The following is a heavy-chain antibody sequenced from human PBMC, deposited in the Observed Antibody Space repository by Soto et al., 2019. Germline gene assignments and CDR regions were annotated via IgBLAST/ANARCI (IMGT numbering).Heavy chain of an antibody. CDR1: GYTFTSYG. V-gene: IGHV1-18*01. Sequence: ASVKVSCQASGYTFTSYGISWVRQAPGQGLEWMGWISAYNGNTNYAQKLQGRVTMTTDTSTSTAYMELRSLISYDTAVYYCARVIAAAIPYYGMDVWGQGTTVTVSS. D-gene: IGHD6-13*01. CDR3: ARVIAAAIPYYGMDV. CDR2: ISAYNGNT. J-gene: IGHJ6*02.